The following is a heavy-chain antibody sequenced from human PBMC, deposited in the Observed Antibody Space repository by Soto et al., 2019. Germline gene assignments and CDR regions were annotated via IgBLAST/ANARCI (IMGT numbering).Heavy chain of an antibody. CDR3: ARDRNTLYGMDV. J-gene: IGHJ6*02. CDR1: GFTVSSNY. D-gene: IGHD2-2*02. Sequence: EVQLVESGGGLVQPGGSLRLSCAASGFTVSSNYMSWVRQAPGKGLEWVSVIYSGDSTYYGDSVKGRFTISRDNSKNTLYLQMNSLRAEDTAVCYCARDRNTLYGMDVWGQGSTVTVSS. V-gene: IGHV3-66*01. CDR2: IYSGDST.